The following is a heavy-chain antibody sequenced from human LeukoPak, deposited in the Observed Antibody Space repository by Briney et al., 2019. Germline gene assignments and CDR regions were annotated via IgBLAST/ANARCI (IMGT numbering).Heavy chain of an antibody. CDR1: GFNFRTFC. J-gene: IGHJ4*02. Sequence: GFLRLFWAEPGFNFRTFCMHLVRQGPGKGLGGVAVISSDGSNKYYADSVKSRFTISRDNSKNTLYLQMNSLRADDTAVYYCAKGSFQDSGWYGNFDYWGQGTLVTVSS. CDR3: AKGSFQDSGWYGNFDY. D-gene: IGHD6-19*01. CDR2: ISSDGSNK. V-gene: IGHV3-30*04.